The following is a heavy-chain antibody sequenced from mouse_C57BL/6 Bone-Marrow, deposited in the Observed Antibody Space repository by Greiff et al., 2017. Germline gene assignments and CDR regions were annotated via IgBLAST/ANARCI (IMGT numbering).Heavy chain of an antibody. Sequence: EVKLVESGPVLVKPGASVKMSCKASGYTFTDYYMNWVKQSHGKSLEWIGVINPYNGGTSYNQKFKGQATLTVYKSSSTAYMGLNSLTSEDSSVYYCARFVYAYGGDYAMDYWGQGTSVTVSS. J-gene: IGHJ4*01. V-gene: IGHV1-19*01. CDR3: ARFVYAYGGDYAMDY. CDR1: GYTFTDYY. CDR2: INPYNGGT. D-gene: IGHD2-2*01.